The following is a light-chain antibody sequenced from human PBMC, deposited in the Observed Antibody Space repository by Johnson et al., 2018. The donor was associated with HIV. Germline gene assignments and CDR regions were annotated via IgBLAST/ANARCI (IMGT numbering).Light chain of an antibody. Sequence: QSVLTQPPSVSAAPGQKVTISCSGSTSNIGNNYVSWYQQLPGTAPKLLIYENNKRPSGIPDRFSGSKSGTSATLAITGLQTGDEADYYCGRWDDSLSTYVFGTGTKVTVL. CDR3: GRWDDSLSTYV. CDR1: TSNIGNNY. V-gene: IGLV1-51*02. CDR2: ENN. J-gene: IGLJ1*01.